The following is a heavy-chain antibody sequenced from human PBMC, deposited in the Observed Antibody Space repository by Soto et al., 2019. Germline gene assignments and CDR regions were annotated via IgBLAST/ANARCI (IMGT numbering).Heavy chain of an antibody. CDR2: ISWNSGSI. CDR3: AKDRGFGELVYFDY. CDR1: GFTFDDYA. J-gene: IGHJ4*02. D-gene: IGHD3-10*01. Sequence: GGSLRLSCAASGFTFDDYAMHWVRQAPGKGLEWVSGISWNSGSIGYADSVKGRSTTSRDNAKNSLYLQMNSLRAEDTALYYCAKDRGFGELVYFDYWGQGTLVTVSS. V-gene: IGHV3-9*01.